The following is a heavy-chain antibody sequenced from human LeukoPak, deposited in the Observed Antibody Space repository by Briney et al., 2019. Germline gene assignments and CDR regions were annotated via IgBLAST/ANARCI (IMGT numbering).Heavy chain of an antibody. CDR2: IYYSGST. Sequence: PSETLSLTCAVSGGSISSGGYSWSWIRQPPGKGLEWIGYIYYSGSTNYNPSLKSRVTISVDTSKNQFSLKLSSVTAADTAVYYCARAVGREYYAFGIWGQGTMVTVSS. J-gene: IGHJ3*02. CDR3: ARAVGREYYAFGI. D-gene: IGHD3-10*01. V-gene: IGHV4-61*08. CDR1: GGSISSGGYS.